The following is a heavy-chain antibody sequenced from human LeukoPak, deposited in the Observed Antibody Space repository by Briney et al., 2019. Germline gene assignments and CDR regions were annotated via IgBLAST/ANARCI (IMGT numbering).Heavy chain of an antibody. J-gene: IGHJ4*02. D-gene: IGHD3-10*01. V-gene: IGHV4-39*07. CDR2: IYFSGST. CDR3: AAFSTMVFDY. Sequence: PSQTLSLTCTVSAGSITSDDSYWSWIRQPPGKGLEWIGSIYFSGSTYYNPSLKSRVTISVDTSKNQFSLKLSSVTAADTAVYYCAAFSTMVFDYWGQGTLVTVSS. CDR1: AGSITSDDSY.